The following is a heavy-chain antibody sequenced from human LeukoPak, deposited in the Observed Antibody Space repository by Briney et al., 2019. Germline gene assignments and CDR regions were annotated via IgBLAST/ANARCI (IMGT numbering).Heavy chain of an antibody. CDR3: ARGWELVSLGY. D-gene: IGHD1-26*01. CDR1: GGSISSGGYY. Sequence: SETLSLTCTVSGGSISSGGYYWSWIRQPPGKGLEWIGYIYHSGSTYYNPSLKSRVTISVDRSKNQLSLKLSSVTAADTAVYYCARGWELVSLGYWGQGTLVTVSS. CDR2: IYHSGST. V-gene: IGHV4-30-2*01. J-gene: IGHJ4*02.